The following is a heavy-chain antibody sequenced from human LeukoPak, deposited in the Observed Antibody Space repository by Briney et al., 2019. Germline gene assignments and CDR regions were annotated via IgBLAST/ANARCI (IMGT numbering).Heavy chain of an antibody. D-gene: IGHD3-10*01. Sequence: PGGSLRLSCTLSGFTPIHYWMAWVRQAPGKGLEWVGRIKSKSVGGTTDYAAPVKGRFTISRDDSKNTLFLQMNSLKSEDTAVYFCTTTFNQGSGSSSPLKNYWGQGTLVTVSS. CDR2: IKSKSVGGTT. V-gene: IGHV3-15*01. CDR3: TTTFNQGSGSSSPLKNY. CDR1: GFTPIHYW. J-gene: IGHJ4*02.